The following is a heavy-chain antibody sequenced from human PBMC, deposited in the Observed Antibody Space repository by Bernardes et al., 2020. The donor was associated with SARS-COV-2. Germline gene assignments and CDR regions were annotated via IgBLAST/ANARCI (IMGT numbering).Heavy chain of an antibody. Sequence: ASVNVSCKVSGYTLTELSMHCVRQAPGKWLELMGGFDPEDVETIYAQKFQGRVTMSEDTSTDPASMELSSLRSEETAVYYCATVPAIFGSMSPGYWGKGTMVTVSS. J-gene: IGHJ4*02. V-gene: IGHV1-24*01. CDR1: GYTLTELS. CDR2: FDPEDVET. D-gene: IGHD3-3*01. CDR3: ATVPAIFGSMSPGY.